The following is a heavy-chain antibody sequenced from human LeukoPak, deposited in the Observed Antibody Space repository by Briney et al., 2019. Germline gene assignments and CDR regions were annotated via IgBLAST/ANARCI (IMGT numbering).Heavy chain of an antibody. CDR3: ARGAISYLDY. D-gene: IGHD2/OR15-2a*01. CDR2: IYYSGST. Sequence: SETLSLTCTVSGGSISSYYWSWIRQPPGKGLEWIGYIYYSGSTNYNPSLKSRVTMSVDTSKNQFSLKLSSVTAADTAVYYCARGAISYLDYWGQGTLVTVSS. CDR1: GGSISSYY. J-gene: IGHJ4*02. V-gene: IGHV4-59*01.